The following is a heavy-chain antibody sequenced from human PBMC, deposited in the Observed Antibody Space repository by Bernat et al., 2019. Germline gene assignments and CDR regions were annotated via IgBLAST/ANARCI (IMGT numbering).Heavy chain of an antibody. CDR1: GYTFTNYG. CDR3: ARDRGDCTDGVCFLDY. Sequence: QDQLVQSGAEVKKPGASVKVSCKASGYTFTNYGISWVRQAPGQGLEWMGWISAYNGNTNYAQKLQGRVTMTRDTSASTAYMDLRSLSSDDTAVYYCARDRGDCTDGVCFLDYWGQGILVTVSP. V-gene: IGHV1-18*01. CDR2: ISAYNGNT. J-gene: IGHJ4*02. D-gene: IGHD2-8*01.